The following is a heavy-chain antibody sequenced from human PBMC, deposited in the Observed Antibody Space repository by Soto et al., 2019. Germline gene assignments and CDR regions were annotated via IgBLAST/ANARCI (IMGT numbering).Heavy chain of an antibody. V-gene: IGHV4-61*01. Sequence: SETLSLTCTVSGGSVSSGSYYWSWIRQPPGKGLDWIGYIYYSETTNYNHCLKSRVTISVDTSKNQFSLQMSSVTAADKAVYYCARADTDMERDYGMDVWGQGTTVTVSS. CDR1: GGSVSSGSYY. D-gene: IGHD5-18*01. CDR3: ARADTDMERDYGMDV. CDR2: IYYSETT. J-gene: IGHJ6*02.